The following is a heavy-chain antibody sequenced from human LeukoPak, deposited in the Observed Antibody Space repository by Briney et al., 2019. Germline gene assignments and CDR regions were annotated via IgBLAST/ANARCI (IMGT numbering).Heavy chain of an antibody. V-gene: IGHV3-53*01. Sequence: GGSLRLSWAASGFSVSNKYVSWVRQAPGEGLESVSVFYSGGATYYADSVKGRFTISRDKSKNTLYLQMNSLRAEDTAIYYCAKSPTPWGSGSYIDYWGQGTLVTVSS. CDR3: AKSPTPWGSGSYIDY. CDR1: GFSVSNKY. J-gene: IGHJ4*02. D-gene: IGHD3-10*01. CDR2: FYSGGAT.